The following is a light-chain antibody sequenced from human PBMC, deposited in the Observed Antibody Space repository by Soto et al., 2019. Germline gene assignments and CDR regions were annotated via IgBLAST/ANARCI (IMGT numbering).Light chain of an antibody. V-gene: IGKV3-20*01. CDR1: QSVSSSY. CDR3: QQYGSSPQT. Sequence: EIVLTQSPGTLSLSPGERATLSCRASQSVSSSYLAWYQQKPGQAPRLLIYGASSRATGIPGRFSGSGSGTDFNLTISRLEPEDFAVYYCQQYGSSPQTFGQGTRLEIK. J-gene: IGKJ5*01. CDR2: GAS.